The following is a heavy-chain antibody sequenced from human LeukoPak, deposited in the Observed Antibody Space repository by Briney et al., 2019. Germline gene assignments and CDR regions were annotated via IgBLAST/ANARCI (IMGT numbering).Heavy chain of an antibody. CDR2: INAGNGNT. V-gene: IGHV1-3*01. Sequence: GASVKVSCKASGYTLTSYAMHWVRQAPGQRLEWMGWINAGNGNTKYSQKFQGRVTITRDTSASTAYMELSSLRSEDTAVYYCARIASGYSGYDYWGQGTLVTVSS. D-gene: IGHD5-12*01. CDR3: ARIASGYSGYDY. CDR1: GYTLTSYA. J-gene: IGHJ4*02.